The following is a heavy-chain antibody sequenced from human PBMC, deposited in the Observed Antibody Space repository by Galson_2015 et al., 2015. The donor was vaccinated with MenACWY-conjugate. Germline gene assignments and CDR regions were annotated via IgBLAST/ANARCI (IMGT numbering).Heavy chain of an antibody. CDR3: ARSPGWLLLSFDY. J-gene: IGHJ4*02. Sequence: ATLSLTCTVSGGSISSYYWSWIRQPPGKGLEWIGYIYYSGSTNYNPSLKSRVTISVDTSRNQFSLKLSSVTAADTAVYYCARSPGWLLLSFDYWGQGTLVTVSS. CDR2: IYYSGST. D-gene: IGHD3-22*01. V-gene: IGHV4-59*01. CDR1: GGSISSYY.